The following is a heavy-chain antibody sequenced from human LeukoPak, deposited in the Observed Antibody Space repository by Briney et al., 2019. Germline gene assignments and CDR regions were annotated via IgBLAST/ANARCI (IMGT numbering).Heavy chain of an antibody. CDR1: GGSFSGYY. V-gene: IGHV4-34*01. CDR3: ARVTAYCGGDCSRYFDY. Sequence: SETLSLTCAIYGGSFSGYYWSWIRQPPGKGLEWIGEINHSGSTNYNPSLKSRVTISVDTSKNQFSLKLSSVTAADTAVYYCARVTAYCGGDCSRYFDYWGQGTLVTVSS. CDR2: INHSGST. D-gene: IGHD2-21*02. J-gene: IGHJ4*02.